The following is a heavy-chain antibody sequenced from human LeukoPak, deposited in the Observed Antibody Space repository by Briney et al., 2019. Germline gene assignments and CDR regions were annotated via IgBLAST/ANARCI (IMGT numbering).Heavy chain of an antibody. Sequence: SETLSLTCPVSGGSISRYYWSWIRQPPGKGLEWIGYIYYSGSTNYNPSLKSRVTISVDTSKNQFSLKLSSVTAADTAVYYCARSYYYDRSGQYNWFDPWGQGTLVTVSS. V-gene: IGHV4-59*08. J-gene: IGHJ5*02. D-gene: IGHD3-22*01. CDR2: IYYSGST. CDR3: ARSYYYDRSGQYNWFDP. CDR1: GGSISRYY.